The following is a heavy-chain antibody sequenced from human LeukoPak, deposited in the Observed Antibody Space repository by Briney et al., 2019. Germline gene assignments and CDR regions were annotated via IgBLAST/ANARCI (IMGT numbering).Heavy chain of an antibody. V-gene: IGHV1-69*06. CDR2: IIPMFDTP. CDR3: ARGLIVVKPTSSYYFDY. CDR1: GDTFNSYA. J-gene: IGHJ4*02. D-gene: IGHD3-22*01. Sequence: SVKLSCKASGDTFNSYAIAWVRQAPGQGLEWMGGIIPMFDTPDYAQKFQGRVTITADKSTSTVYMELSSLRSEDTAVYYCARGLIVVKPTSSYYFDYWGQGTLVTVSS.